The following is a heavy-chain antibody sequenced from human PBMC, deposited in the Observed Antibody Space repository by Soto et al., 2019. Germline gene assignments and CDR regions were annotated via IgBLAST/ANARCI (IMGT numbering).Heavy chain of an antibody. CDR2: IIPIFGTA. CDR1: GGTFSSYA. CDR3: ARDRGPSSGYYPYWFDP. D-gene: IGHD3-22*01. V-gene: IGHV1-69*12. J-gene: IGHJ5*02. Sequence: QVQLVQSGAEVKKPGSSVKVSCKASGGTFSSYAITWVRQAPGQGLEWMGGIIPIFGTANYAQKFQARVTITADESXSXXYMELSSRRSEDTAVYYCARDRGPSSGYYPYWFDPWGQGTLVTVSS.